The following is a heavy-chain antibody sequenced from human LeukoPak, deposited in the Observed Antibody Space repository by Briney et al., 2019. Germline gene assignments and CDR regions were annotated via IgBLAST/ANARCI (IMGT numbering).Heavy chain of an antibody. Sequence: QSGGSLRLSCAASGFTFSNYWMSWVRQAPGKGLEWVSAISGSGGSTYYADSVKGRFTISRDNSKNTLYLQMNSLRAEDMAVYYCARHLLWFGELSGGFDYWGQGTLVTVSS. V-gene: IGHV3-23*01. CDR1: GFTFSNYW. J-gene: IGHJ4*02. CDR2: ISGSGGST. D-gene: IGHD3-10*01. CDR3: ARHLLWFGELSGGFDY.